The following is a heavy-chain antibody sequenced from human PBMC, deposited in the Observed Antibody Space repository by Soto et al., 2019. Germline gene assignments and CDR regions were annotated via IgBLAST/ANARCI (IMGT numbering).Heavy chain of an antibody. CDR1: GYSFTIYW. D-gene: IGHD2-15*01. CDR3: ARLVGSCARGNGYSPD. V-gene: IGHV5-51*01. Sequence: EVQLVQSGAEVKKPGESLKISCKGSGYSFTIYWIAWVRQMPGKGLEWMGIIYPGDSDTRYSPSFQGQVTISADKSISTAYLQWSSLKASDTAMYYCARLVGSCARGNGYSPDWGQGTLVTVSS. CDR2: IYPGDSDT. J-gene: IGHJ4*02.